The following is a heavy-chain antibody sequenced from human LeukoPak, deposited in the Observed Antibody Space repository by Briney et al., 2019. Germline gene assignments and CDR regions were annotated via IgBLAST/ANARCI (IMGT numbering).Heavy chain of an antibody. CDR2: IYYSGST. J-gene: IGHJ4*02. V-gene: IGHV4-39*01. Sequence: SETLSLTCTVSSGSISSSSYYWGWIRQPRGKGLEWIGSIYYSGSTYYDPSLKSRVTISVDTSKNQFSLKLSSVTAADTAVYYCARGLSFDYWGQGTLVTVSS. CDR1: SGSISSSSYY. CDR3: ARGLSFDY.